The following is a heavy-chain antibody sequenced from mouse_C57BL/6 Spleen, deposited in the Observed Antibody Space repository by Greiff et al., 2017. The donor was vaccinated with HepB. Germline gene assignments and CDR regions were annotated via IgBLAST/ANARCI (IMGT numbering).Heavy chain of an antibody. CDR1: GYAFSSSW. CDR2: IYPGDGDT. Sequence: QVQLQQSGPELVKPGASVKISCKASGYAFSSSWMNWVKQRPGKGLEWIGRIYPGDGDTNYNGKFKGKATLTADKSSSTAYMQLSSLTSEDSAVYGCARRTGTGYFDVWGTGTTVTVSS. CDR3: ARRTGTGYFDV. J-gene: IGHJ1*03. D-gene: IGHD3-3*01. V-gene: IGHV1-82*01.